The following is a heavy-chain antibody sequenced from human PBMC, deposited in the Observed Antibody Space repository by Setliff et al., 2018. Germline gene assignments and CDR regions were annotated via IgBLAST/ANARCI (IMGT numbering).Heavy chain of an antibody. CDR3: ARGPPDFVVVPAAAKFDY. V-gene: IGHV1-18*04. CDR2: NSV. J-gene: IGHJ4*02. Sequence: ASVKVSCKVSGSSFTGHNLHWVRQAPGQGLEWMGWNSVYAREFQGRVTMTIDTPTSTAYMELRSLRSDDTAVYYCARGPPDFVVVPAAAKFDYWGPGTLVTVSS. CDR1: GSSFTGHN. D-gene: IGHD2-2*01.